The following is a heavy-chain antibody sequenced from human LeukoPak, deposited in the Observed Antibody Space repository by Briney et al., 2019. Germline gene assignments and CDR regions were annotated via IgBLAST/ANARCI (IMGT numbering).Heavy chain of an antibody. V-gene: IGHV3-30*04. J-gene: IGHJ4*02. CDR3: ARDLVTMVRGAQGGY. Sequence: GRSLRLSCAASGFTFSSYAMHWVRQAPGKGLEWVAVISYDGSNKYYADSVKGRFTISRDNSKNTLYLQMNSLRAEDTAVYYCARDLVTMVRGAQGGYWGQGTLVTVSS. CDR2: ISYDGSNK. D-gene: IGHD3-10*01. CDR1: GFTFSSYA.